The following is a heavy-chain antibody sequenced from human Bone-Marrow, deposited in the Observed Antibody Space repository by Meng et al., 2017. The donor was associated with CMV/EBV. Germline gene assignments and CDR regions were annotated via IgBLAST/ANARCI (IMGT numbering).Heavy chain of an antibody. CDR1: GFTFSSYG. CDR3: AKVEWVRELPLDY. J-gene: IGHJ4*02. V-gene: IGHV3-30*02. Sequence: GESLKISCAASGFTFSSYGMHWVRQAPGKGLEWVAFIRYDGSNKYYADSVKGRFTISRDNSKNTLYLQMNRLRAEDTAVYYCAKVEWVRELPLDYWGQGTLVTVPS. D-gene: IGHD3-3*01. CDR2: IRYDGSNK.